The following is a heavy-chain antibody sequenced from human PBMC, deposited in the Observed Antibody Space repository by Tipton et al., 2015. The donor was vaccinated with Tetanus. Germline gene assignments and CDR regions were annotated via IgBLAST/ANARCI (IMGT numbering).Heavy chain of an antibody. Sequence: TLSLTCSVSGGSVNSGTYYWSWIRQPPGKGLEWLGDIYYGGVTQYNPSLESRVTISMDTSKNQVSLRLTSVTVADTAVYYCARSGYYSRAYYHYRMDVWGQGTTVSVSS. J-gene: IGHJ6*02. D-gene: IGHD3-9*01. CDR2: IYYGGVT. CDR1: GGSVNSGTYY. CDR3: ARSGYYSRAYYHYRMDV. V-gene: IGHV4-61*01.